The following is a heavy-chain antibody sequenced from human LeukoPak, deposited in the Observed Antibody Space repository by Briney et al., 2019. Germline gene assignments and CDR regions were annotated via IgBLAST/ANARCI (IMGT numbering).Heavy chain of an antibody. Sequence: GGSLRLSCAASGFTFDDYAMHWVRQAPGKGLEWVSVISWNSGTIAYADSVKGRFTISRGNAKNSLYLQMNSLRPEDTALYYCAKGLGGYYDSSGDYWGQGTLVTVSS. CDR3: AKGLGGYYDSSGDY. CDR2: ISWNSGTI. J-gene: IGHJ4*02. V-gene: IGHV3-9*01. D-gene: IGHD3-22*01. CDR1: GFTFDDYA.